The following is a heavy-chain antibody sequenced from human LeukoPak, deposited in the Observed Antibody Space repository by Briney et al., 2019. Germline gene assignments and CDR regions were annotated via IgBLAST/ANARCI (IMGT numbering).Heavy chain of an antibody. Sequence: GGSLRLSCAASGFTFSSYSMNWVRQAPGNGLERVSVIYGDGRTSHSASVRGRFTISRDNSKNIVSLQMNNLRAEDTAVYYCARGRGLGVVSPYFDYWGQGTLVTVSS. CDR1: GFTFSSYS. CDR3: ARGRGLGVVSPYFDY. D-gene: IGHD3-3*01. V-gene: IGHV3-53*01. CDR2: IYGDGRT. J-gene: IGHJ4*02.